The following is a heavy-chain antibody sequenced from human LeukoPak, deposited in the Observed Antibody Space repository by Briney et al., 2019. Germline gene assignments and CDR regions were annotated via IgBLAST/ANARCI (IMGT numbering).Heavy chain of an antibody. J-gene: IGHJ5*02. CDR2: INPSGGST. Sequence: ASVTVSCKASGYTFTSYYMHWVRQAPGQGLEWMGIINPSGGSTSYAQKFQGRVTMTRDTSTSTVYMELSSPRSEDTAVYYCAREPGGYNSFDPWGQGTLVTVSS. D-gene: IGHD5-24*01. CDR3: AREPGGYNSFDP. V-gene: IGHV1-46*01. CDR1: GYTFTSYY.